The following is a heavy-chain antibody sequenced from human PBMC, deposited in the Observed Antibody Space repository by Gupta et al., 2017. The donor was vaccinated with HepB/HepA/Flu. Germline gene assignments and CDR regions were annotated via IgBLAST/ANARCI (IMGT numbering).Heavy chain of an antibody. D-gene: IGHD1-26*01. CDR3: VHRSRVNTEATIYWYFDL. Sequence: QITLKESGPTLVKPTETLTLTCTFSGFSLITDAVGVGWIRQPPGKALEWLAVIYWDDDKRYSPSLKSRVTITKDTSKNQVTLTMTNMDPVDTATYYCVHRSRVNTEATIYWYFDLWGRGTLVTVSS. V-gene: IGHV2-5*02. CDR1: GFSLITDAVG. J-gene: IGHJ2*01. CDR2: IYWDDDK.